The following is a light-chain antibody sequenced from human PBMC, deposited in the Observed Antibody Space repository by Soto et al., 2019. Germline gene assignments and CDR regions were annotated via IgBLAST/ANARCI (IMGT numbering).Light chain of an antibody. J-gene: IGKJ1*01. CDR3: MQALQTHRT. V-gene: IGKV2-28*01. Sequence: EIVLTQSPLSLPVTPGEPASISCRSSQSLLHSNGYNYLDWYLQKPGQSPQLLIYLGSNRASGVPDRFSGSGSGTDFTLKISRAKAEDVGVYYCMQALQTHRTFGQGTKVDIK. CDR1: QSLLHSNGYNY. CDR2: LGS.